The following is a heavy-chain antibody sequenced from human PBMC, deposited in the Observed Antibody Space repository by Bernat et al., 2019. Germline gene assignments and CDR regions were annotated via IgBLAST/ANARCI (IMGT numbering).Heavy chain of an antibody. D-gene: IGHD6-13*01. Sequence: EVQLVESGGGLVQPGGSLRLSCVASGFTFRTYGMNWVRQAPGKGLEWVSYISSSSSPILYADSVKGRFTISRDNAKNSLYLQMNSLRDEDTAVYYCARDLGLAPYEPFFDYWGQGTLVTVSS. CDR3: ARDLGLAPYEPFFDY. J-gene: IGHJ4*02. CDR1: GFTFRTYG. CDR2: ISSSSSPI. V-gene: IGHV3-48*02.